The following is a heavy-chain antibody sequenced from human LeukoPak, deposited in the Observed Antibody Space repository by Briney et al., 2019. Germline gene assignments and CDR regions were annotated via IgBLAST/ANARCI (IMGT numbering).Heavy chain of an antibody. V-gene: IGHV4-59*12. D-gene: IGHD5-24*01. Sequence: SETLSLACSVSGGFSSRYYWSWVRQPPGKGLEWLGHIFYSGHSHYNASLTSRITMSVDTSKAHFSLELCSVTAAHTPVYYSARREPPGFLDPWGPGILVTVSS. CDR1: GGFSSRYY. CDR2: IFYSGHS. J-gene: IGHJ5*02. CDR3: ARREPPGFLDP.